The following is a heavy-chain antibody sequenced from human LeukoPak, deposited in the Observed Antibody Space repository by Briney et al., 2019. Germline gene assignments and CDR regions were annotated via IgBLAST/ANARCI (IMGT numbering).Heavy chain of an antibody. J-gene: IGHJ5*02. CDR3: ARVDYYGSGSYSWFDP. D-gene: IGHD3-10*01. CDR2: INHSGST. Sequence: SEALSLTCAVYGGSFSGYYWSWIRQPPGKGLEWIGEINHSGSTNYNPSLKSRVTISVDTSMNQFSPKLSSVTAADTAVYYCARVDYYGSGSYSWFDPWGQGTLVTVSS. CDR1: GGSFSGYY. V-gene: IGHV4-34*01.